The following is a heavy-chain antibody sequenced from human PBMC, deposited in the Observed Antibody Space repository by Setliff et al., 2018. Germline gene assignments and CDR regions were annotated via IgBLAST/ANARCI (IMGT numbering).Heavy chain of an antibody. Sequence: LSLTCTVSGDSISSGSYYWNWIRQHPEKGLEWLGHIFHSGSTHYNSSLKSRITISIDTSKNHFSLELNSVTAADSAVYYCARVADGSGSFYLGFDYWGQGILVTVSS. D-gene: IGHD3-10*01. CDR3: ARVADGSGSFYLGFDY. CDR1: GDSISSGSYY. J-gene: IGHJ4*02. CDR2: IFHSGST. V-gene: IGHV4-31*03.